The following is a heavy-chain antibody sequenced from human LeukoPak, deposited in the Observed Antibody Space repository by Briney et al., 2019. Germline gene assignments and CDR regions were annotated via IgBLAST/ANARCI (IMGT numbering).Heavy chain of an antibody. D-gene: IGHD4-17*01. CDR3: ARLERSDYGDYSSYWYLDL. CDR1: AFTLTSYY. J-gene: IGHJ2*01. CDR2: IISITRGS. V-gene: IGHV3-48*03. Sequence: GRSLRPSCSASAFTLTSYYFVCVRHAPGSGLEWVWDIISITRGSFYADSVKGRLAMPSDNAKNSLYLQLNSLRAEDTARYYRARLERSDYGDYSSYWYLDLWGRGTLVTVSS.